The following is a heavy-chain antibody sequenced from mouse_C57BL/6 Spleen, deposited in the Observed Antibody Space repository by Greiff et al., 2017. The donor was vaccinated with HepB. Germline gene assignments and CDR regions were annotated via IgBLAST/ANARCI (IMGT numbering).Heavy chain of an antibody. CDR2: IDPSDSYT. CDR1: GYTFTSYW. Sequence: VQLQQPGAELVRPGTSVKLSCKASGYTFTSYWMHWVKQRPGQGLEWIGVIDPSDSYTNYNQKFKGKATLTVDTSSSTAYMQLSSLTSEDSAVYYCARRDYYGSDYWGQGTTLTVSS. CDR3: ARRDYYGSDY. V-gene: IGHV1-59*01. D-gene: IGHD1-1*01. J-gene: IGHJ2*01.